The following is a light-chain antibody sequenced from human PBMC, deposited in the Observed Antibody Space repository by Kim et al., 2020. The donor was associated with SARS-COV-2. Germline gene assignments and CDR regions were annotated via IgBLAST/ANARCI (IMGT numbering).Light chain of an antibody. CDR1: QSVLYTSNNKNF. V-gene: IGKV4-1*01. CDR2: WAS. Sequence: ATINSKSSQSVLYTSNNKNFLAWYQQKPGQPPKLLISWASTREPGVPDRFSGSGSETDFTLTISSLQAEDVALYYCQQYYSSPRTFGQGTKVDIK. J-gene: IGKJ1*01. CDR3: QQYYSSPRT.